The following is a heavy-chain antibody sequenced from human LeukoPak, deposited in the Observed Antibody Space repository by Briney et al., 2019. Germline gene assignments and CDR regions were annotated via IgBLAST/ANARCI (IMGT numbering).Heavy chain of an antibody. CDR3: ARVRSGSYYQDARDY. D-gene: IGHD1-26*01. Sequence: GASVKVSCKASGYTFTSYAMNWVRQAPGQGLEWMGIINPSGGSTSYAQKFQGRVTMSRDMSTSTVYMELSSLRSEDTAVYYCARVRSGSYYQDARDYWGQGTLVTVSS. CDR1: GYTFTSYA. J-gene: IGHJ4*02. V-gene: IGHV1-46*01. CDR2: INPSGGST.